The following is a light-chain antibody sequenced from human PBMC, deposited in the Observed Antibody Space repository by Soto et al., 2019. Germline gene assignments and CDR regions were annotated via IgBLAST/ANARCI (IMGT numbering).Light chain of an antibody. J-gene: IGLJ2*01. CDR2: DNN. V-gene: IGLV1-51*02. CDR1: NSNIGNNY. Sequence: QSVLTQPPSVSAAPGQTVAISCSGSNSNIGNNYVSWYQQLPGTAPKLLIYDNNKRPSGIPDRFSGSKSGTSATLAISGLXXXXXXXYYCETWDSSLSAVVFGGGTKLTVL. CDR3: ETWDSSLSAVV.